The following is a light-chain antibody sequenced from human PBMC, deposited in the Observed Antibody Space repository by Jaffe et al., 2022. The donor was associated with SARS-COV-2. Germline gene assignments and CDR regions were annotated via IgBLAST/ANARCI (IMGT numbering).Light chain of an antibody. CDR3: QQYNNWWT. CDR1: QSVNIN. Sequence: EVLMTQSPVTLSVSPGERATLSCRASQSVNINLAWYQQKPGQAPRLLIYGASTRATGIPARFSGSGSGTEFTLTISSLQSEDFAVYYCQQYNNWWTFGQGTKVEVK. J-gene: IGKJ1*01. V-gene: IGKV3-15*01. CDR2: GAS.